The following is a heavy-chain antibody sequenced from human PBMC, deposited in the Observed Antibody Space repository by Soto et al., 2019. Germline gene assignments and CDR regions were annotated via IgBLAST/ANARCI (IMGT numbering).Heavy chain of an antibody. CDR3: ASLMSSGYYYGMDV. CDR2: IIPILGIA. CDR1: GGTFSSYT. D-gene: IGHD3-10*01. V-gene: IGHV1-69*02. Sequence: QVQLVQSGAEVKKPGSSVKVSCKASGGTFSSYTISWVRQAPGQGLEWMGRIIPILGIANYAQKFQGRVTITADKSTSTAYMELSSLRSEDTAVYYCASLMSSGYYYGMDVWGHGTTVTVSS. J-gene: IGHJ6*02.